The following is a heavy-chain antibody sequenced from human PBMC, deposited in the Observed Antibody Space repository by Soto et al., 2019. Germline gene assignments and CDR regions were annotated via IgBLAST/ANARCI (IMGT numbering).Heavy chain of an antibody. J-gene: IGHJ6*02. V-gene: IGHV4-4*02. CDR3: ARGFRLTGYSAYYYYYGMDG. CDR1: GFSLSSSNW. Sequence: SETLSLTCAFSGFSLSSSNWSIWVRPPPGKGLEWIGEIYHSGSTNYNPSLKSRVTISVDKSKNQFSLKLSSVTAADTAVYYCARGFRLTGYSAYYYYYGMDGWGQGTTVTVS. CDR2: IYHSGST. D-gene: IGHD3-9*01.